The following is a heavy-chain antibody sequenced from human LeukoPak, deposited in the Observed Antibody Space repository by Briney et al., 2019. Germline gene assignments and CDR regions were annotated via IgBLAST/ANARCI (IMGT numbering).Heavy chain of an antibody. Sequence: GGSLRLSCAASGFTFSTYWMNWVRQAPEKGLEWVANIKQDGCEEYYVDSVKGRFTISRDNAKKSLHLQMNSLGAEDTAVYYCARGEYQLPGDSWGQGTLVTVSS. CDR1: GFTFSTYW. D-gene: IGHD2-2*01. CDR3: ARGEYQLPGDS. J-gene: IGHJ4*02. CDR2: IKQDGCEE. V-gene: IGHV3-7*03.